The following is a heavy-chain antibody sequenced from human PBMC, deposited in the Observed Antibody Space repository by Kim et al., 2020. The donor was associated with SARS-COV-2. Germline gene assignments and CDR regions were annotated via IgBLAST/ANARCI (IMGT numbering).Heavy chain of an antibody. CDR3: ARDGSYGLN. D-gene: IGHD1-26*01. Sequence: RTSYAQKFQGRVTMTRDTSTSTVYMELSSLRSGDTAVYYCARDGSYGLNWGQGTLVTVSS. V-gene: IGHV1-46*01. CDR2: RT. J-gene: IGHJ4*02.